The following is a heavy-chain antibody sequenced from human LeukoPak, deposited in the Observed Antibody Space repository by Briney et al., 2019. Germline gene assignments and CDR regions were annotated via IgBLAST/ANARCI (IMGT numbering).Heavy chain of an antibody. CDR2: IKQDESEK. CDR1: GFTFSNYW. Sequence: GGSLGLSCAASGFTFSNYWMSWVRQAPGKRLEWVANIKQDESEKHYVDSVKGRFTISRDNAKKSLYLQMNSLRAEDTAVYYCAREAKESSGMDVWGKGTTVTVSS. J-gene: IGHJ6*04. V-gene: IGHV3-7*03. CDR3: AREAKESSGMDV.